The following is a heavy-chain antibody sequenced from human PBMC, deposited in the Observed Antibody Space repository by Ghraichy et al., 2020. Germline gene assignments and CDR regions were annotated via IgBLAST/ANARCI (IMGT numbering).Heavy chain of an antibody. J-gene: IGHJ4*02. D-gene: IGHD7-27*01. V-gene: IGHV4-31*03. CDR3: ARDASSGAFDY. CDR2: IYYSGST. CDR1: GGSISSGGYY. Sequence: LRLSCTVSGGSISSGGYYWSWIRQHPGKGLEWIGYIYYSGSTYYNPSLKSRVTISVDTSKNQFSLKLSSVTAADTAVYYCARDASSGAFDYWGQGTLVTVSS.